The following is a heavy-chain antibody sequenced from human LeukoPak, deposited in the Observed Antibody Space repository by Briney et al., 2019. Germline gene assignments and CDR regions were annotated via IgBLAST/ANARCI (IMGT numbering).Heavy chain of an antibody. CDR3: AKGSSSSWFGGDSE. Sequence: GGSLRLSCAASGFTFSYYGLHWVRQAPGKGLEWVALISYDGSNKDYADSVKGRFTISRDNSKNTLYLQMNSLRLEDTAVYYCAKGSSSSWFGGDSEWGQGTLVTVST. CDR1: GFTFSYYG. D-gene: IGHD6-13*01. CDR2: ISYDGSNK. V-gene: IGHV3-30*18. J-gene: IGHJ4*02.